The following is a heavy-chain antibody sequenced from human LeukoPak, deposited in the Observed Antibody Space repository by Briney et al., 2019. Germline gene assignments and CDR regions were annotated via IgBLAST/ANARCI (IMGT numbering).Heavy chain of an antibody. Sequence: PGGPLRLPCAASGFTFSRYEMNGVRQAPGKGLEGVSYISSSGSTIYYADSMKGRFTISRDNAKNSLYLQMNSLRAEDTAVYYCARDATMVRGVILSRPNHMDVWGKGTTVTVSS. D-gene: IGHD3-10*01. CDR2: ISSSGSTI. V-gene: IGHV3-48*03. CDR1: GFTFSRYE. CDR3: ARDATMVRGVILSRPNHMDV. J-gene: IGHJ6*03.